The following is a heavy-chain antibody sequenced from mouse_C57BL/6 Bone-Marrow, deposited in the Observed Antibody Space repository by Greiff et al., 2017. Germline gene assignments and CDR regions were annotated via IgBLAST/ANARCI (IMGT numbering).Heavy chain of an antibody. V-gene: IGHV1-50*01. J-gene: IGHJ2*01. CDR1: GYTFTSYW. CDR3: ARSPYYSNTGDY. D-gene: IGHD2-5*01. CDR2: IDPSDSYT. Sequence: VQLQQPGAELVKPGASVKLSCKASGYTFTSYWMQWVKQRPGQGLEWIGEIDPSDSYTNYNQKFKGKATLTVDTSSSTAYMQLSSLTSEDSAVXYCARSPYYSNTGDYWGQGTTLTVSS.